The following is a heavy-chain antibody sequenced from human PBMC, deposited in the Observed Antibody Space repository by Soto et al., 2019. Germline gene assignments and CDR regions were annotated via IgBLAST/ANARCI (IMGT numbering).Heavy chain of an antibody. V-gene: IGHV3-15*01. J-gene: IGHJ6*02. D-gene: IGHD5-18*01. Sequence: EVQLVESGGGLVKPGGSLRVSCAASGFTFSEAWMSWVRQAPGKGLEWVGRIKSKTNGGTTEYAAPVKGRFTISRDDSKHRLYLQMNSLKAEDTAVYYCATRYSSTYGMAVWGQGTTVTASS. CDR2: IKSKTNGGTT. CDR3: ATRYSSTYGMAV. CDR1: GFTFSEAW.